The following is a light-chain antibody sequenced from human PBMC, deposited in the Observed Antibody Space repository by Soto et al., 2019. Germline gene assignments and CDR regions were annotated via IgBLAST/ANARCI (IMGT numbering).Light chain of an antibody. CDR2: EVS. V-gene: IGLV2-8*01. J-gene: IGLJ2*01. Sequence: QSALTQPPSASGSPGQSVTISCTGTRSDIGGYKFVSWYQQHPGKAPKLMIYEVSKRPSGVPDRFSGSKSGNTASLTVSGLQADDEADYYCSSYAGSNNVLFGGGTKLTVL. CDR3: SSYAGSNNVL. CDR1: RSDIGGYKF.